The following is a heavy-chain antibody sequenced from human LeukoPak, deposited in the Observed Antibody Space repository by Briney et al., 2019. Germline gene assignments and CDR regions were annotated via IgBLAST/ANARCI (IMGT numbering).Heavy chain of an antibody. CDR2: IYYSGST. Sequence: PSETLSLTCTVSGGSISSYYWSWIRQPPGKGLEWIGYIYYSGSTNYNPSLKSRVTISVDTSKNQFSLKLSSVTAADTAVYYCARAGSYCSSTSCCGGRWFDPWGQGTLVAVSS. CDR1: GGSISSYY. J-gene: IGHJ5*02. V-gene: IGHV4-59*01. D-gene: IGHD2-2*01. CDR3: ARAGSYCSSTSCCGGRWFDP.